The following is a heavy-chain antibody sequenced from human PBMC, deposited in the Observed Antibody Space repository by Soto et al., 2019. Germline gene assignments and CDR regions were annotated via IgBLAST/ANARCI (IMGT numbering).Heavy chain of an antibody. CDR2: ILYGGSNK. V-gene: IGHV3-30*03. CDR1: GFTFSSYG. CDR3: ARTRDAPNSYGDYFDY. D-gene: IGHD4-17*01. Sequence: PGGSLRLSCAASGFTFSSYGMHWVRQAPGKGLEWVAVILYGGSNKYYADSVKGRFTISRDNSKNTLYLQMNSLRAEDTAVYYCARTRDAPNSYGDYFDYWGQGTLVTVSS. J-gene: IGHJ4*02.